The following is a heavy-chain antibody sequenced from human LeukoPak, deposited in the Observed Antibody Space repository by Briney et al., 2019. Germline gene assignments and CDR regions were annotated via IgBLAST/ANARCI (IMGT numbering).Heavy chain of an antibody. CDR1: GGSISSYY. CDR3: ASSGVRGVFDY. Sequence: PSETLSLTCTVSGGSISSYYWSWIRQPPGKGLEWIGYIYYSGSTNYNPSLKSRVTISVDTSKNQFSLKLSSVTAADTAVYYCASSGVRGVFDYWGQGTLVTVSS. V-gene: IGHV4-59*08. D-gene: IGHD3-10*01. CDR2: IYYSGST. J-gene: IGHJ4*02.